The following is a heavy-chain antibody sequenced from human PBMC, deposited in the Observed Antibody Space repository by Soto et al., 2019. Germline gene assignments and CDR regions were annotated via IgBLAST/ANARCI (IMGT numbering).Heavy chain of an antibody. V-gene: IGHV2-5*02. CDR1: GFSLSTSGVG. CDR3: AHSEAAASFDY. Sequence: QITLKESGPTLVKPTQTLTLTCTFSGFSLSTSGVGVGWIRQPPGKALEWLALIYWDDDKRYNPSLKSRLTITRDTAKGQGVLTMTNMGPVDTDTYYSAHSEAAASFDYWGQGTMVTVSS. J-gene: IGHJ4*02. CDR2: IYWDDDK. D-gene: IGHD2-2*01.